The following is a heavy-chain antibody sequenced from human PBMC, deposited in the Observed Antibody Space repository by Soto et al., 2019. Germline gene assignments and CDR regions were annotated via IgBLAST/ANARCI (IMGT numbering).Heavy chain of an antibody. CDR1: GGSISSGGYS. V-gene: IGHV4-30-2*01. Sequence: PSETLSLTCAVSGGSISSGGYSWSWIRQPPGKGLEWIGYIYHSGSTYYNPSLKSRVTISVDRSKNQFSLKLSSVTAADTAVYYCASGGYDYVWGSYRYAEYFQHWGQGTLVTVSS. CDR2: IYHSGST. D-gene: IGHD3-16*02. CDR3: ASGGYDYVWGSYRYAEYFQH. J-gene: IGHJ1*01.